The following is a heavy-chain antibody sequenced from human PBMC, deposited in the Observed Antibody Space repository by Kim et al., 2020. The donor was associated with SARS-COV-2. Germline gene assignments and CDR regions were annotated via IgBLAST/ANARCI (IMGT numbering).Heavy chain of an antibody. CDR2: IYKSGST. J-gene: IGHJ4*01. CDR3: VRGSGVDGYKSIDN. CDR1: GGSISRSSHY. D-gene: IGHD5-12*01. Sequence: SETLSLTCSVSGGSISRSSHYCAWIRQPPGMGLEWIATIYKSGSTYYNPSLKSRVTISVDTSKNQFSLKVTSVTAADTAVYYCVRGSGVDGYKSIDNWG. V-gene: IGHV4-39*01.